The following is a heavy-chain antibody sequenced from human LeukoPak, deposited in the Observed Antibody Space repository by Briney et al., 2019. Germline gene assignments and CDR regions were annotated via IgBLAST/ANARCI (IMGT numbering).Heavy chain of an antibody. J-gene: IGHJ6*03. Sequence: GGSLRLSCVASGFTFSTYAIHWVRQAPGKGLEWVAVISFDGVNTFYADSVKGRFTISRDNSNNTVYLQMNNLRPGDTAVFYCARGQGYESYYYMDVWGKGTTVSVSS. CDR1: GFTFSTYA. D-gene: IGHD2-2*01. V-gene: IGHV3-30*04. CDR2: ISFDGVNT. CDR3: ARGQGYESYYYMDV.